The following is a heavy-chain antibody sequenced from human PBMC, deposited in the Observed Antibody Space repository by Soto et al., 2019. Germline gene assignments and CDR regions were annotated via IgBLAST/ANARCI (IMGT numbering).Heavy chain of an antibody. D-gene: IGHD2-8*01. V-gene: IGHV3-7*01. CDR3: ARAGDTMVYASSPLDY. J-gene: IGHJ4*02. Sequence: PGGSLRLSCAASGFTFSSYWMSWVRQAPGKGLEWVANIKQDGSEKYYVDSVKGRFTISRDNAKNSLYLQMNSLRAEDTAVYYCARAGDTMVYASSPLDYWGQGTLVTVSS. CDR2: IKQDGSEK. CDR1: GFTFSSYW.